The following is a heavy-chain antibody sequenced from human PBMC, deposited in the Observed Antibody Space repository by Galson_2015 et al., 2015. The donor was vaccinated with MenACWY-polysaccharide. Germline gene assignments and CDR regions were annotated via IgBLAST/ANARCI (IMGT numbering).Heavy chain of an antibody. J-gene: IGHJ4*02. CDR3: TRGVLAVARVPTSGSNDF. D-gene: IGHD6-19*01. V-gene: IGHV1-2*02. CDR1: GYTFTDYN. Sequence: QSGAEVKKPGASVKVSCKASGYTFTDYNMYWVRQAPGQGLEWMGWINPDSGDTKSAQKFQGRVTMTRDVSISTAYMELSWLRSDDTAVYYCTRGVLAVARVPTSGSNDFWGQGTLVTVSS. CDR2: INPDSGDT.